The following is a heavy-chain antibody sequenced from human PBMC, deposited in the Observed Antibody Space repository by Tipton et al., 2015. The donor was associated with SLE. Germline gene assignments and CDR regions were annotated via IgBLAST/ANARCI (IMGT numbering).Heavy chain of an antibody. V-gene: IGHV4-31*03. CDR1: GASISTGGYY. CDR2: IYFTGST. D-gene: IGHD6-13*01. Sequence: TLSLTCTVSGASISTGGYYWSWIRQHPGKGLEWIGYIYFTGSTYYNPSLKSRVTISLDTSKNQFSLKLSSVTAADTAVYYCARQGAAGPGRPFGYWGQGTLVTVSS. CDR3: ARQGAAGPGRPFGY. J-gene: IGHJ4*02.